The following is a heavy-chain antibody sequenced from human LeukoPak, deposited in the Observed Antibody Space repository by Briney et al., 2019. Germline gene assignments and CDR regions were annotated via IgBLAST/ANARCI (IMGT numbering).Heavy chain of an antibody. CDR1: GFTFSNAW. V-gene: IGHV3-15*01. Sequence: GGSLRLSCAASGFTFSNAWMSWVRQAPGKGLEWVGRIKSKTDGGTTDYAAPVKGRFTISRDDSKNTLYLQMNSLKTEDTAVYYCTTDRLAVAFGSYYYYMDVWGKGTTVTVSS. D-gene: IGHD6-19*01. CDR2: IKSKTDGGTT. J-gene: IGHJ6*03. CDR3: TTDRLAVAFGSYYYYMDV.